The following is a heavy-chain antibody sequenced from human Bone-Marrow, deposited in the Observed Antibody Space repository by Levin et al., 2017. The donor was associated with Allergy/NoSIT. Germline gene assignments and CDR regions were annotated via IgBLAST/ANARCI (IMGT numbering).Heavy chain of an antibody. J-gene: IGHJ4*02. V-gene: IGHV1-2*02. CDR1: GYSFTGYY. D-gene: IGHD6-13*01. CDR2: VNPNSGGT. CDR3: ARGRITGGPGTDADH. Sequence: GESLKISCKASGYSFTGYYLHWVRQAPGQGLEWMGWVNPNSGGTSYAQRFQGRVTVTRDTSISTAYMELNSLRSDDTAVYYCARGRITGGPGTDADHWGQGTLVTVSS.